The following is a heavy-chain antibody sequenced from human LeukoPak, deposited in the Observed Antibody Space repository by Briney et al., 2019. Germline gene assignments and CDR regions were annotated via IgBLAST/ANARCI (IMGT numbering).Heavy chain of an antibody. D-gene: IGHD1-26*01. CDR1: GFTFSSYA. CDR2: ISTSGDRT. Sequence: LPGGSLRLSCAASGFTFSSYAMSWVRQAPGKGVEWVSGISTSGDRTYYADSVKGRFTISRDNSKNTLYLQMNSLRAEDTAEYYCARSAVGTSCCTAVDYWGQGALVTVSS. CDR3: ARSAVGTSCCTAVDY. V-gene: IGHV3-23*01. J-gene: IGHJ4*02.